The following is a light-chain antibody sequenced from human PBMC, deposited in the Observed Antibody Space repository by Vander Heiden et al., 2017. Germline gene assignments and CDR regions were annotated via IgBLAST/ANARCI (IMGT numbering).Light chain of an antibody. V-gene: IGLV2-23*02. CDR3: CSYAGSNTVI. J-gene: IGLJ2*01. Sequence: QSALTQPDSVAGSPGQSITISCTGTRSDVGSYDLVSWYQQNPCKAPKVMIYEVTKRASGVSNRFAGSKPGNTASLTISGLQAEDEADYYCCSYAGSNTVIFGGGTKLTVL. CDR2: EVT. CDR1: RSDVGSYDL.